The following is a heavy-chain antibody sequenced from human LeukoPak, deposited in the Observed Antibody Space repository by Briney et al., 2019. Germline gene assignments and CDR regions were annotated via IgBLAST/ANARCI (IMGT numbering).Heavy chain of an antibody. CDR1: GYTFTGYY. J-gene: IGHJ4*02. Sequence: ASVKLSCKASGYTFTGYYMHWVRQAPGQGLEWMGWINPNSGGTNYAQKFQGRVTMTRDTSISTAYMELSRLRSDDTAVYYCARDSDLYSSSWYGVDYWGQGTLVTVSS. CDR3: ARDSDLYSSSWYGVDY. V-gene: IGHV1-2*02. D-gene: IGHD6-13*01. CDR2: INPNSGGT.